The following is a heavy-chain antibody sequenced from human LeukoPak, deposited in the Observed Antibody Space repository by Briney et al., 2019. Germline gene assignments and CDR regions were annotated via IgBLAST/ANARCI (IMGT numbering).Heavy chain of an antibody. CDR2: ISGSGGST. D-gene: IGHD2-8*01. J-gene: IGHJ4*02. Sequence: PGGSLRLSCAASGFTFSSYAMSWVRQAPGKGLEWVSAISGSGGSTYYADSVKGRFTISRDNAKNSLYLQMNSLRAEDTAVYYCARGVNRLGYCTNGVCPIIYWGQGTLVTVSS. V-gene: IGHV3-23*01. CDR3: ARGVNRLGYCTNGVCPIIY. CDR1: GFTFSSYA.